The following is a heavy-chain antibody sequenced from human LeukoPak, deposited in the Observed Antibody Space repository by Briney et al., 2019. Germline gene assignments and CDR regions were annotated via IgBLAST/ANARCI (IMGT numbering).Heavy chain of an antibody. J-gene: IGHJ4*02. CDR1: GYTFTKYY. V-gene: IGHV1-2*02. CDR3: ARVLARYGNLDY. Sequence: ASVKVSCKASGYTFTKYYMHWVRQAPGQGLEWMGWINPNSGGTNYTQKFQGRVTMTRDTSISTAYMELSRLTSDDTAVYYCARVLARYGNLDYWGQGILVTVSS. D-gene: IGHD1-14*01. CDR2: INPNSGGT.